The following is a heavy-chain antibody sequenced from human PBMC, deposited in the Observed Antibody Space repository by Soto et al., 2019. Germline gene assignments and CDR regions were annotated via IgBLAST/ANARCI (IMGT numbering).Heavy chain of an antibody. CDR2: IDYSGST. D-gene: IGHD3-9*01. V-gene: IGHV4-59*08. CDR1: GGSISYYF. Sequence: PAATLSFTCTFSGGSISYYFCGWLRPPPGKGLGWIGSIDYSGSTNHNPTLESRVTISVDTSKNQVSLKLRTVSAADTAVYYCARLEGLATISYYFDYWGQGALVTVSS. J-gene: IGHJ4*02. CDR3: ARLEGLATISYYFDY.